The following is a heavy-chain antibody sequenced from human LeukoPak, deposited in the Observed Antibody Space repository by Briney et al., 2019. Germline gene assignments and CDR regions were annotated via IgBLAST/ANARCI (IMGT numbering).Heavy chain of an antibody. Sequence: ASVXVSCXTSXXTXXXXXXHXXXXXXGXXXXWXXXINPXSGGXNYAQKFQGXVXMTRDTSISTSYTELSRLRSDDTAMYYCARGYYGSGSPDNWGQGTLVTVSS. V-gene: IGHV1-2*02. D-gene: IGHD3-10*01. CDR1: XXTXXXXX. CDR3: ARGYYGSGSPDN. CDR2: INPXSGGX. J-gene: IGHJ4*02.